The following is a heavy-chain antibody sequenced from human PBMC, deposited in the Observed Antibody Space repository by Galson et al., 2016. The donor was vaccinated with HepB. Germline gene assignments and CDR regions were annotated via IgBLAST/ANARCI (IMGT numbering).Heavy chain of an antibody. CDR1: GLTFSTSE. J-gene: IGHJ4*02. D-gene: IGHD3-10*01. V-gene: IGHV3-48*03. CDR3: ARGFGGSGSPGY. Sequence: SLRLSCAASGLTFSTSEMSWVRQAPGKGLEWVSYIRDLDGNIYYADSVKGRFTISRDYTKNSFYMQMNSLRAEDTAIYYCARGFGGSGSPGYWGQGTLVTVSS. CDR2: IRDLDGNI.